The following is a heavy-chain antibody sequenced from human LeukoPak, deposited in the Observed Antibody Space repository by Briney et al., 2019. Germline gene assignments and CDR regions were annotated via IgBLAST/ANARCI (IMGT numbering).Heavy chain of an antibody. CDR2: IWYDGNNK. D-gene: IGHD2-8*02. J-gene: IGHJ4*02. Sequence: PGGSLRLSCAASELTFCNYGMHWVRQPPARGLQWVAGIWYDGNNKYHADSVKGRFTISRDNSKNTLYLQMNSLRAEDTAVYYCARDRSGGLDYWGQGTLVTVSS. V-gene: IGHV3-33*01. CDR3: ARDRSGGLDY. CDR1: ELTFCNYG.